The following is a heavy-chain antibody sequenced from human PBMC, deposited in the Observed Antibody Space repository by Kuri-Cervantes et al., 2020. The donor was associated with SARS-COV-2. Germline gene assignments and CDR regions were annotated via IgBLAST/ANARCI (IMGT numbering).Heavy chain of an antibody. Sequence: SVKVSCKASGGTFSSYAISWVRQAPGQGLEWMGGIIPIFGTANYAQKFQGRVTITADESTSTAYMELSSLRSEDTAVYYCARYRQTGDEPRPYYYYYYYMDVWGKGTTVTVSS. CDR2: IIPIFGTA. V-gene: IGHV1-69*13. D-gene: IGHD7-27*01. CDR1: GGTFSSYA. J-gene: IGHJ6*03. CDR3: ARYRQTGDEPRPYYYYYYYMDV.